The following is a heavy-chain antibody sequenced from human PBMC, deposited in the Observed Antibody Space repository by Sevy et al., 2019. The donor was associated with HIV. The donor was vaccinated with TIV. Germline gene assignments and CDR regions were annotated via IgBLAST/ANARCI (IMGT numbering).Heavy chain of an antibody. Sequence: GGSLRLSCAASGFSFNTYTMNWVRQAPGKGLEWVSSISFSSSYIYYADSVKGRFTISRDNAKKSLYLQMNSLRAEDTAYYYAGREVSSADYYDTSGYRDEAFDIWGQGTMVTVSS. D-gene: IGHD3-22*01. V-gene: IGHV3-21*01. J-gene: IGHJ3*02. CDR1: GFSFNTYT. CDR2: ISFSSSYI. CDR3: GREVSSADYYDTSGYRDEAFDI.